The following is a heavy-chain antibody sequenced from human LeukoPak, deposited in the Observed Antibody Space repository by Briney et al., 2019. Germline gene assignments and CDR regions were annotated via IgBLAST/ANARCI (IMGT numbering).Heavy chain of an antibody. CDR2: IYYSGST. CDR1: GGSISSSSYF. D-gene: IGHD1-26*01. Sequence: PSETLSLTCTVSGGSISSSSYFWGWIRQPPGKGLEWIGSIYYSGSTYYNPSLKSRVTISVDTSKNQFSLKLSSVTAADTAVYYCARVSGSYFQHWGQGTLVTVSS. V-gene: IGHV4-39*07. J-gene: IGHJ1*01. CDR3: ARVSGSYFQH.